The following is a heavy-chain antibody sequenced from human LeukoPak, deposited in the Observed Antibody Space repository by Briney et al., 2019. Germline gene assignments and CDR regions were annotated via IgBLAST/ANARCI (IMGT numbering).Heavy chain of an antibody. D-gene: IGHD3-10*01. CDR2: IWYDGSNK. CDR1: GFTFSSYG. V-gene: IGHV3-33*01. CDR3: ARDGVPHYGSGSYYYYYGMDV. J-gene: IGHJ6*02. Sequence: PGGSLRLSCAASGFTFSSYGMHWVRQAPGKGLEWVAVIWYDGSNKYYADSVKGRFTISRDNSKNTLYLQMNSLRAEDTAVYYCARDGVPHYGSGSYYYYYGMDVWGQGTTVTVSS.